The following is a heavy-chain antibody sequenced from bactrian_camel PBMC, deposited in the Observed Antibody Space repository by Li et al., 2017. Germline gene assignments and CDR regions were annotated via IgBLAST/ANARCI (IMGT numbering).Heavy chain of an antibody. D-gene: IGHD6*01. CDR1: DFNFGPSG. Sequence: HVQLVESGGGSVQAGETLKLSCTISDFNFGPSGRGWFRQAPGKERELVSTIRDDGITSYVDSVKGRFTISEDNALSTLYLQMNTLKTEDTAVYYCAKGADGGSALQLAYWGQGTQVTVSS. CDR3: AKGADGGSALQLAY. CDR2: IRDDGIT. V-gene: IGHV3S55*01. J-gene: IGHJ4*01.